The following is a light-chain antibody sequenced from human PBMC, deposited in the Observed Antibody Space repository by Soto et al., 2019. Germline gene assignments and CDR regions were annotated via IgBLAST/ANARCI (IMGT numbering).Light chain of an antibody. J-gene: IGLJ1*01. CDR1: SDYSNYN. V-gene: IGLV9-49*01. Sequence: QSALTQPPFASASLGASVTLTCTLSSDYSNYNVDWYQQRPGKGPRFVMRVGTGGIVGSKGDGIPDRFSVLGSGLNRYLTIKNIQEEDESDYHCGADHGSGSNFVYVFGPGTKVTVL. CDR2: VGTGGIVG. CDR3: GADHGSGSNFVYV.